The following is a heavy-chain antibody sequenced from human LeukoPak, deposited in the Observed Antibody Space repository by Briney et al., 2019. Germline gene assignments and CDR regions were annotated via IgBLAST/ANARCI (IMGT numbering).Heavy chain of an antibody. CDR1: GGSISSSSYY. V-gene: IGHV4-61*01. Sequence: SETLSLTCTVSGGSISSSSYYWSWIRQPPGKGLEWIGYIYYSGSTNYNPSLKSRVTISVDTSKNQFSLKLSSVTAADTAVYYCARDRRPSFDYWAQGTLVTVSS. D-gene: IGHD6-6*01. CDR2: IYYSGST. CDR3: ARDRRPSFDY. J-gene: IGHJ4*02.